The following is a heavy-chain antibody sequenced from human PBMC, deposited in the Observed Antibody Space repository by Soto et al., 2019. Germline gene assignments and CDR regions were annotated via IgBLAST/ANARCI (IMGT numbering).Heavy chain of an antibody. CDR1: GGSISSYY. D-gene: IGHD1-26*01. Sequence: SETLSLTCTVSGGSISSYYWSWIRQPPGKGLEWIGYIYYSGSTNYNPSLKSRVTISVDTSKNQFSLKLSSVTAADTAVYYCARGVGLDDWGEGTRVTV. V-gene: IGHV4-59*01. CDR3: ARGVGLDD. J-gene: IGHJ4*02. CDR2: IYYSGST.